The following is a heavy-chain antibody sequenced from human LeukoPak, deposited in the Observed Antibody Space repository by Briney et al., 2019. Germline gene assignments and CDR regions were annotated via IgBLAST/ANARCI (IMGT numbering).Heavy chain of an antibody. V-gene: IGHV3-23*01. Sequence: GGSLRLSCAASGFTFYSYAMSWVRQAPGKGLEWASAIGTSGGGTHYADSVKGRFTIFRDTSKNTLYLQMNSLRAEDTAVYYCAKVGYYDSSGYPLYSDYFDYWGQGTLVTVSS. CDR3: AKVGYYDSSGYPLYSDYFDY. CDR2: IGTSGGGT. CDR1: GFTFYSYA. D-gene: IGHD3-22*01. J-gene: IGHJ4*02.